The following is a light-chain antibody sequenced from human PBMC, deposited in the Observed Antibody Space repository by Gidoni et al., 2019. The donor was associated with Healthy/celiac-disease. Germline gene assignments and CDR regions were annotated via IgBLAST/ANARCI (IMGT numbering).Light chain of an antibody. V-gene: IGLV7-43*01. Sequence: QTVVTQEPSLTGSPGGTVTLTCASSTGSVTSGYYPNLLQQKPGQAPRALIYSTSNNHSWTPARFSGSPLGGKAALTLSGVQPEDEAEYYCLLYYGGAQGVFGGGTKLTVL. CDR1: TGSVTSGYY. CDR3: LLYYGGAQGV. J-gene: IGLJ2*01. CDR2: STS.